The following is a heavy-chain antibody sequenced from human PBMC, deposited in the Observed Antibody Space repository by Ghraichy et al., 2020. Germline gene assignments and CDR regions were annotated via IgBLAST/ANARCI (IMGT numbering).Heavy chain of an antibody. CDR3: ARQSGIAAAGYDY. J-gene: IGHJ4*02. Sequence: SETLSLTCTVSGGSISSSSYYWGWIRQPPGKGLEWIGSIYYSGSTYYNPSLKSRVTISVDTSKNQFSLKLSSVTAADTAVYYCARQSGIAAAGYDYWGQGTLVNVSS. CDR2: IYYSGST. D-gene: IGHD6-13*01. V-gene: IGHV4-39*01. CDR1: GGSISSSSYY.